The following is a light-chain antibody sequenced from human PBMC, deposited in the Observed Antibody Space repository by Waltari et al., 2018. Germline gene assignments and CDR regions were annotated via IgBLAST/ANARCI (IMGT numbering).Light chain of an antibody. CDR1: QSISTW. J-gene: IGKJ1*01. CDR2: KAS. V-gene: IGKV1-5*03. Sequence: DIQMTQSPSTLSASVGDRVTITCRASQSISTWLAWFQQKPGKAPKLLIFKASSLESGVPSRFSGSGSGTEFTLTINSLQPDDFATYYCQQYYNLWTFGQGTKVEIK. CDR3: QQYYNLWT.